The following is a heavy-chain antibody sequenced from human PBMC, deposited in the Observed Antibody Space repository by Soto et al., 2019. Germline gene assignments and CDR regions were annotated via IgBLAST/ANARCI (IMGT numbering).Heavy chain of an antibody. J-gene: IGHJ4*02. CDR3: ARGKRTVTHRLYYFDY. D-gene: IGHD4-17*01. Sequence: GASVKVSCKASGYTFTGYYMHWVRQAPGQGLEWMGWINPNSGGTNYAQKFQGWVTMTRDTSISTAYMELSRLRSDDTAVYYCARGKRTVTHRLYYFDYWGQGTLVTVSS. CDR1: GYTFTGYY. V-gene: IGHV1-2*04. CDR2: INPNSGGT.